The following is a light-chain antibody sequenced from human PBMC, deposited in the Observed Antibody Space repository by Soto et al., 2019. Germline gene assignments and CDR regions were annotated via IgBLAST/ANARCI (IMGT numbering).Light chain of an antibody. CDR2: DAS. CDR1: RSVRSS. CDR3: QQRSKWVT. J-gene: IGKJ4*01. Sequence: EIVLTQSPGTLSLSPGESATLSCRASRSVRSSLAWYRQQPGQAPRLLIYDASNRATGIPARFSGSGSGTDFTLTISSLEPEDFAVYYCQQRSKWVTFGRGTKVDI. V-gene: IGKV3-11*01.